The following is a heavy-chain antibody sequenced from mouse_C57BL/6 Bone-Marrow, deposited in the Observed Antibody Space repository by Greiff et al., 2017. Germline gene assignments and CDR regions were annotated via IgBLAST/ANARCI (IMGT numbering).Heavy chain of an antibody. CDR3: AREDGYDVFAY. Sequence: QVQLQQPGAELVMPGASVKLSCKASGYTFTSYWMHWVKQRPGQGLEWIGEIDPSDSYTNYNQKFKGKSTLTVDKPSSTAYMQLSSLTSEDSAVYYCAREDGYDVFAYWGQGTLVTVSA. D-gene: IGHD2-2*01. J-gene: IGHJ3*01. CDR1: GYTFTSYW. CDR2: IDPSDSYT. V-gene: IGHV1-69*01.